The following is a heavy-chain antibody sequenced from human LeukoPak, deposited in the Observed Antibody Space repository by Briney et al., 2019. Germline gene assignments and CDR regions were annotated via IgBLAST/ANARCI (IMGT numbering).Heavy chain of an antibody. D-gene: IGHD3-10*02. CDR3: AELGITMIGGV. CDR2: IKQDGNEK. J-gene: IGHJ6*04. CDR1: GFTFSTYA. V-gene: IGHV3-7*01. Sequence: PGGSLRLSCAASGFTFSTYAMHWVRQAPGKGLEWVANIKQDGNEKYYVDSVKGRFTISRDNAKNSLYLQMNSLRAEDTAVYYCAELGITMIGGVWGKGTTVTISS.